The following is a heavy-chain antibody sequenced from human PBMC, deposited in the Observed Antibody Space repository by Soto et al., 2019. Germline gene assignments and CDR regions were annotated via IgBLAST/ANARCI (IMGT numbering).Heavy chain of an antibody. CDR2: IIPIFGTA. CDR1: GGTFSSYA. J-gene: IGHJ3*02. CDR3: AREVHNSVWYKGALDI. V-gene: IGHV1-69*01. D-gene: IGHD6-19*01. Sequence: QVQLVQSGAEVKKPGSSVKVSCKASGGTFSSYAISWVRQAPGQGLEWMGGIIPIFGTANYAQKFQGRVTITAEESTRTAYMELSSLRSEDTGVNYCAREVHNSVWYKGALDIGGQGTMVTVSS.